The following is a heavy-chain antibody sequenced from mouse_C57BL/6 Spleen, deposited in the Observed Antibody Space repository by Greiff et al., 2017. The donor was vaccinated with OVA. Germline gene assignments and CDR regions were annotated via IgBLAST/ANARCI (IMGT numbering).Heavy chain of an antibody. V-gene: IGHV1-81*01. CDR3: ARKDTTVVATDYFDY. J-gene: IGHJ2*01. CDR1: GYTFTSYG. CDR2: IYPRSGNT. Sequence: VQLQQSGAELARPGASVKLSCTASGYTFTSYGISWVKQRPGQGLEWIGEIYPRSGNTYYNEKFKGKATLTADKSSSTAYMELRSLTSEDSAVYFCARKDTTVVATDYFDYWGQGTTLTVSS. D-gene: IGHD1-1*01.